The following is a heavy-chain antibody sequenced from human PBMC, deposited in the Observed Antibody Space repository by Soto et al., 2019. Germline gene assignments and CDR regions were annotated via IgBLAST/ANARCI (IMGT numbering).Heavy chain of an antibody. CDR2: IYSGGTT. V-gene: IGHV3-53*04. Sequence: EVQLVESGGGLVQPGGSLRLCCAASGFTVRTNYMSWVREAPGKGLEWVSVIYSGGTTYYADSVKGRFTLSRHNSNNTIYLQMNSLRPEDTAVYYCARDRYDYIWGTYRSNWHFDLWGRGTLVTVSS. J-gene: IGHJ2*01. CDR1: GFTVRTNY. D-gene: IGHD3-16*02. CDR3: ARDRYDYIWGTYRSNWHFDL.